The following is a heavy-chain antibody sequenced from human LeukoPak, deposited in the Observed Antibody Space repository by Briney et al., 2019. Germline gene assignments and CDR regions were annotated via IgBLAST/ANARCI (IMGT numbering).Heavy chain of an antibody. CDR1: GYTFTSYY. Sequence: ASVKVSCKASGYTFTSYYMHWVRQAPGQGLEWMGIINPSGGSTSCAQKFQGRVTMTRDTSTSTVYMELSSLRSEDTAVYYCARGSYGGTGNYYYYYMDVWGKGTTVTISS. V-gene: IGHV1-46*01. CDR2: INPSGGST. CDR3: ARGSYGGTGNYYYYYMDV. J-gene: IGHJ6*03. D-gene: IGHD4-23*01.